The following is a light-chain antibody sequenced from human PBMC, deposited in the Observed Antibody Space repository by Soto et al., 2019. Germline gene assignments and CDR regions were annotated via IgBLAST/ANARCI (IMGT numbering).Light chain of an antibody. CDR1: SSDVGGYNY. J-gene: IGLJ1*01. Sequence: QSALTRPASVSGSPGQSITISCTGTSSDVGGYNYVSWYQQHPGKAPKLMIYEVSNRPSGVSNRFSGSKSGNTASLTISGLQAEDEADYYCSSYTSSSTPLYVFGTGTKVTLL. CDR3: SSYTSSSTPLYV. V-gene: IGLV2-14*01. CDR2: EVS.